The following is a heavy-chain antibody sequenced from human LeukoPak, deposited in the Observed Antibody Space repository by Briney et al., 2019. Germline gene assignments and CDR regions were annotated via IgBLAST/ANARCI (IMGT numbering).Heavy chain of an antibody. J-gene: IGHJ4*02. Sequence: PSETLSLTCTVSGGSISSYYWSWIRQPPGKGLEWIGYIYYSGSTNYNPSLKSRVTISVDTSKNQFSLKLNSVTAADTAVYYCAGNGIVGATPYFDYWGQGTLVTVSS. CDR1: GGSISSYY. CDR3: AGNGIVGATPYFDY. CDR2: IYYSGST. V-gene: IGHV4-59*01. D-gene: IGHD1-26*01.